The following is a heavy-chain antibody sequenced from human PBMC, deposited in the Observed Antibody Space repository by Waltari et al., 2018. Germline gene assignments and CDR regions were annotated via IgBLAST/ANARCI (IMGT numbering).Heavy chain of an antibody. CDR3: ATVPQGGSDSHY. CDR2: LKPDGSKK. Sequence: EVQLVESGGGLVQPGGSLRLSCAASGFTFSSYWMSWVRQAPGKGREWVATLKPDGSKKDHVDSVKGRLTISIDNDKNSLYLHTNSMRAEDTAVYYCATVPQGGSDSHYWGQGTLVTVSS. CDR1: GFTFSSYW. V-gene: IGHV3-7*01. D-gene: IGHD1-26*01. J-gene: IGHJ4*02.